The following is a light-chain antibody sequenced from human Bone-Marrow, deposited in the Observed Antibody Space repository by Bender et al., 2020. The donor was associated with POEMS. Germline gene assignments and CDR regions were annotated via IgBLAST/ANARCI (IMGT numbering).Light chain of an antibody. J-gene: IGLJ2*01. CDR1: SSDVGAYNC. Sequence: QSALTQPASVSGSPGQSITVSCTGISSDVGAYNCVSWYQHHPGKAPKLIIYDVSNWPSGISNRFSGSKSGNTASLTISGLQPEDEADYYCSSYTASATLVFGGGTKLTVL. CDR2: DVS. CDR3: SSYTASATLV. V-gene: IGLV2-14*03.